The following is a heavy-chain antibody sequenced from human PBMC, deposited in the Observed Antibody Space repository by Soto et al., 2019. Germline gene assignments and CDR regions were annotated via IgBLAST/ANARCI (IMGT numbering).Heavy chain of an antibody. D-gene: IGHD3-16*02. Sequence: EAQLVQSGGGLVKPGGSLQLSCAAYGFTFGGSPVHWVRQASGKGLEWVGSISSDSASSAIAYAASVRGRFTLSRDDSKNTANLQVNTLEVEATALSYCVLEGCRWTGGDSLDFWGQGTLVTVSS. J-gene: IGHJ4*02. CDR1: GFTFGGSP. CDR2: ISSDSASSAI. V-gene: IGHV3-73*01. CDR3: VLEGCRWTGGDSLDF.